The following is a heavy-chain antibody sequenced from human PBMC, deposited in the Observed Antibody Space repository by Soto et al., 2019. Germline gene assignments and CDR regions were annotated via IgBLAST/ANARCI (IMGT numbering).Heavy chain of an antibody. J-gene: IGHJ4*02. CDR3: AKADSSGYSYACEDY. Sequence: GGSLRLSCAASGFTFSSYAMSWVRQAPGKGLEWVSAISGSGGSTYYADSVKGRFTISRDNSKNTLYLQMNSLRAEDTAVYYCAKADSSGYSYACEDYWGQGTLVTVSS. D-gene: IGHD3-22*01. V-gene: IGHV3-23*01. CDR1: GFTFSSYA. CDR2: ISGSGGST.